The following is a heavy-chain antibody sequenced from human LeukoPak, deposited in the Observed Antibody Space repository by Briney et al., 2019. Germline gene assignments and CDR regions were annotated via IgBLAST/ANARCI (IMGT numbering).Heavy chain of an antibody. Sequence: SETLSLTCAVSGYSISSGYSWGWIRQPPGKGLEWIGSIYHSGSTYYNPSLKSRVTISADTSKNQFSLRLTSVTAADTAVYYCARAWTTVTKFDYWGQGTLVTVSS. CDR3: ARAWTTVTKFDY. CDR2: IYHSGST. D-gene: IGHD4-17*01. CDR1: GYSISSGYS. V-gene: IGHV4-38-2*01. J-gene: IGHJ4*02.